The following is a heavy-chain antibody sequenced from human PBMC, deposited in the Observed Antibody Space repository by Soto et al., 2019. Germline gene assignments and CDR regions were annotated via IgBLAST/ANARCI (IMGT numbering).Heavy chain of an antibody. CDR1: GGSFSGYY. Sequence: PSETRSLTYSVYGGSFSGYYWSGIRQPPGKGLEWIGEINHSGSTNYNPSLKSRVTISLDTSKNQFYLKLSSVTDAETAVYYCARGHGDYDFWSGYYGNYCSGMDVWGQGTTVTVSS. CDR3: ARGHGDYDFWSGYYGNYCSGMDV. CDR2: INHSGST. V-gene: IGHV4-34*01. J-gene: IGHJ6*02. D-gene: IGHD3-3*01.